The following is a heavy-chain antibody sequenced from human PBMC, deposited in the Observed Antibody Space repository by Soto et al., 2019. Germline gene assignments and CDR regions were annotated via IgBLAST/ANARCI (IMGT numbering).Heavy chain of an antibody. J-gene: IGHJ4*02. CDR3: ATTAYYRVDY. Sequence: PSETLSLTCSVSSGPISSGHWFSWVRQPPGKGLEWIGEVHHSGNTNYNPSLKSRVTFSVDKSKKQFSLNLYSVTAADTAVYYCATTAYYRVDYWGQGTLVTVSS. V-gene: IGHV4-4*02. D-gene: IGHD1-1*01. CDR1: SGPISSGHW. CDR2: VHHSGNT.